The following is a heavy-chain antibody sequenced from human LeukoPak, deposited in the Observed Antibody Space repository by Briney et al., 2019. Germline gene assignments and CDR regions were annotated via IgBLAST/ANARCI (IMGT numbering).Heavy chain of an antibody. CDR3: ARESQWLGTGGWFDP. J-gene: IGHJ5*02. Sequence: ASVKVSCKASGYTFTNYDINWVRQATGQGLEWMGWMNPDSGNTGFAQKFQGRVTMTRNTSINAAYMELSSLRFEDTAVYYCARESQWLGTGGWFDPWGQGTLVTVSS. D-gene: IGHD6-19*01. V-gene: IGHV1-8*01. CDR2: MNPDSGNT. CDR1: GYTFTNYD.